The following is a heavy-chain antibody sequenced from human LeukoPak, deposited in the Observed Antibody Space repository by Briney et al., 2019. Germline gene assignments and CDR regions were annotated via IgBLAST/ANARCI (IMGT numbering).Heavy chain of an antibody. V-gene: IGHV3-23*01. CDR2: ISGSGGST. CDR3: AKDLVGYCTGGVCPYFDY. J-gene: IGHJ4*02. D-gene: IGHD2-8*02. Sequence: GGSLRLSCAASGFTFSSHAMSWVRQAPGKGLEWVSAISGSGGSTYYADSVKGRFTISRDNSKNTLYLQMNSLRAEDTAVYYCAKDLVGYCTGGVCPYFDYWGQGTLVTVSS. CDR1: GFTFSSHA.